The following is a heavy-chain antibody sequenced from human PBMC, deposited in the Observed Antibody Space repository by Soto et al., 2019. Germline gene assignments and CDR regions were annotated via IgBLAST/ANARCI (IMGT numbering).Heavy chain of an antibody. CDR2: IGGRGDGI. CDR1: GFTFSDYA. Sequence: EMHLLESGGDLVQPGDSLTLSCAASGFTFSDYAMTWVRQAPGKGLEWVSVIGGRGDGIEYADSVKGRFIVSRDNSRDTMYLRMKSLRAEGTATYYCAKYMVQSATRVFDYWGQGALVSVSS. J-gene: IGHJ4*02. V-gene: IGHV3-23*01. CDR3: AKYMVQSATRVFDY. D-gene: IGHD2-8*01.